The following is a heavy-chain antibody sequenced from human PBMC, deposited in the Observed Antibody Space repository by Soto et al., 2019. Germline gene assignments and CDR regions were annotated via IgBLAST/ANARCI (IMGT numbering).Heavy chain of an antibody. Sequence: GGSLRLSCAASGFTFDDYAMHWVRQAPGKGLEWVSGISWNSGSIGYADSVKGRFTISRDNAKNSLYLQMNSLRAEDTALYYCAKENPTDCSGGSCYSGWFDPWGQGTLVTVSS. CDR3: AKENPTDCSGGSCYSGWFDP. CDR1: GFTFDDYA. CDR2: ISWNSGSI. D-gene: IGHD2-15*01. J-gene: IGHJ5*02. V-gene: IGHV3-9*01.